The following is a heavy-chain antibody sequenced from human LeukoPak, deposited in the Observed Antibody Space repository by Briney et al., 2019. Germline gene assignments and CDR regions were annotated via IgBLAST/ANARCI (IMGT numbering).Heavy chain of an antibody. CDR1: GGSISSSSYY. Sequence: SETLSLTCTVSGGSISSSSYYWGWIRQPPGKGLEWIGSIYYSGSTYYNPSLKSRVTVLVDTSKNQFSLKVTSVTAADTAVYYCARVPSPGIAVSGNHYWGQGILVTVSS. J-gene: IGHJ4*02. CDR2: IYYSGST. CDR3: ARVPSPGIAVSGNHY. D-gene: IGHD6-19*01. V-gene: IGHV4-39*07.